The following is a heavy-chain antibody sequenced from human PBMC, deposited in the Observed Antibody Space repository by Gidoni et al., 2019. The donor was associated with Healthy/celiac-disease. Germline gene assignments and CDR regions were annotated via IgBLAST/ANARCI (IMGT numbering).Heavy chain of an antibody. D-gene: IGHD5-18*01. CDR2: IYYSGST. Sequence: IYYSGSTYYNPSLKSRVTISVDTSKNQFSLKLSSVTAADTAVYYCAREVVGERWIQLWRWFDSWGQGTLVTVSS. V-gene: IGHV4-30-4*01. J-gene: IGHJ5*01. CDR3: AREVVGERWIQLWRWFDS.